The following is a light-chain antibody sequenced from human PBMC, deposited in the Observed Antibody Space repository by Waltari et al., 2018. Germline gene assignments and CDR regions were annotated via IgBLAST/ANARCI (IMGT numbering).Light chain of an antibody. J-gene: IGLJ3*02. CDR2: DVD. Sequence: QSALTQPRSVSGSPGQSVTISCTGTSSDVGGYNYVSWYQQHPGNAPKRMIYDVDKRPPGVPARFSGSKSGNTASLTVSGLQAEDEADYYCCSYAGSYTPWVFGGGTELTVL. CDR3: CSYAGSYTPWV. V-gene: IGLV2-11*01. CDR1: SSDVGGYNY.